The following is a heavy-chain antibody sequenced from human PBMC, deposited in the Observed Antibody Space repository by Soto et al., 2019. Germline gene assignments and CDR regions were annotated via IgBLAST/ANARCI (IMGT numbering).Heavy chain of an antibody. V-gene: IGHV3-21*01. Sequence: EVQLVESGGGLVKPGGSLRLSCAASGFTLSSYSMNWVRQAPGKGLEWVSSISSSSSYIYYADSVKGRFTISRDNAKNSRFLKMNSLRAEGTAVYYCARDWGGEGTFDYWGQGTLVTVSS. CDR2: ISSSSSYI. CDR3: ARDWGGEGTFDY. J-gene: IGHJ4*02. CDR1: GFTLSSYS. D-gene: IGHD3-16*01.